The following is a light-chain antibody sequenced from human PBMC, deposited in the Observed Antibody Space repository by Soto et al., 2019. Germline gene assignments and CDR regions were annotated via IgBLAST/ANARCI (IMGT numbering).Light chain of an antibody. Sequence: QAGLTQPPSVSAAPGQKVTISCSGSSSNIGNNYVSWYQQLPGTAPKLLIYDNNKRPSGIPDRFSGSKSGTSATLGITGLQTGDEDDYYCGTWDSSLSAVVFGGGTKLTVL. CDR3: GTWDSSLSAVV. CDR1: SSNIGNNY. CDR2: DNN. V-gene: IGLV1-51*01. J-gene: IGLJ2*01.